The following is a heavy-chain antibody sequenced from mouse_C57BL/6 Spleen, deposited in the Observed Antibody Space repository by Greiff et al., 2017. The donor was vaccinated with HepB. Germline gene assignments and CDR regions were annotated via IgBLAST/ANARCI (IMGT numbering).Heavy chain of an antibody. CDR1: GFTFSDYY. Sequence: EVQLVESEGGLVQPGSSMKLSCTASGFTFSDYYMAWVRQVPEKGLEWVANINYDGSSTYYLDSLKSRFIISRDNAKNILYLQMSSLKSEDTATYYCARGYYGSPGYFDYWGQGTTLTVSS. J-gene: IGHJ2*01. D-gene: IGHD1-1*01. CDR3: ARGYYGSPGYFDY. V-gene: IGHV5-16*01. CDR2: INYDGSST.